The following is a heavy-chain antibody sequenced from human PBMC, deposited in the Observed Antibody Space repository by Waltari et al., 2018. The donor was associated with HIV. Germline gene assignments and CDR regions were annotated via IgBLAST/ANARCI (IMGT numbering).Heavy chain of an antibody. CDR3: AKDPQPATPRGGKYFQH. J-gene: IGHJ1*01. V-gene: IGHV3-30*02. CDR1: GFTFSSYG. D-gene: IGHD3-10*01. Sequence: QVQLVESGGGVVQPGGSLRLSCAASGFTFSSYGMHWVRQAPGKGLEWVAFIRYDGSNKYYADSVKGRFTISRDNSKNTLYLQMNSLRAEDTAVYYCAKDPQPATPRGGKYFQHWGQGTLVTVSS. CDR2: IRYDGSNK.